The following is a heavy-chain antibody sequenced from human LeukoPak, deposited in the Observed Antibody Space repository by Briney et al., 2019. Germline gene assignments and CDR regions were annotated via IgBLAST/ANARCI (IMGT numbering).Heavy chain of an antibody. V-gene: IGHV3-23*01. CDR2: ISDGGGST. Sequence: GGSLRFSCAASGFTFSSYAMSWVRQAPGKGLEWVSIISDGGGSTYYSDSVKGRFTISRDNSKNTLYLQMNSLRAEDTAVYYCVKSRATGTSRSLDYWGQGTLVTVSS. CDR1: GFTFSSYA. D-gene: IGHD3-3*01. J-gene: IGHJ4*02. CDR3: VKSRATGTSRSLDY.